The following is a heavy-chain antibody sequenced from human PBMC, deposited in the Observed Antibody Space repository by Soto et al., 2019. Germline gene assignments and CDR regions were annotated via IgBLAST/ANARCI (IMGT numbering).Heavy chain of an antibody. CDR1: GYTFTSYG. D-gene: IGHD6-13*01. V-gene: IGHV1-18*01. CDR2: ISAYNGNT. J-gene: IGHJ6*02. Sequence: ASVKVSCKASGYTFTSYGISWVRQAPGQGLEWMGWISAYNGNTNYAQKLQGRVTMTTDTSTSTAYMELRSLRSDDTAVYYCARIAAAGTGWSGAYYYYGMDVWGQGTTVTVYS. CDR3: ARIAAAGTGWSGAYYYYGMDV.